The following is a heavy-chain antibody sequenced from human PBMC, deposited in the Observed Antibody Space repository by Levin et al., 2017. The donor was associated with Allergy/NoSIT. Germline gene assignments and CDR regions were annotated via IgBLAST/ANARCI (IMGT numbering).Heavy chain of an antibody. CDR3: AGLENSYDSSGYRDSVDY. CDR2: INPNSGGT. J-gene: IGHJ4*02. D-gene: IGHD3-22*01. V-gene: IGHV1-2*02. CDR1: GYTFTAYY. Sequence: GESLKISCKASGYTFTAYYMHWVRQAPGQGLEWMGWINPNSGGTNYAQKFQGRVTMTRDTSMSTAYMELSRLRSDDSAVYYCAGLENSYDSSGYRDSVDYWGQGTLVTVSS.